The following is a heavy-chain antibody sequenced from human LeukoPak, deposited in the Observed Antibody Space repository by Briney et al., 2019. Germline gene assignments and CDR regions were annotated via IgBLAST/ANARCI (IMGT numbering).Heavy chain of an antibody. Sequence: PSETLSLTCAVSGGSISTGVYYWSWIRQHPGKGLEGIGYIYYSGSTYYNPSLKSRVTRSVDTSKNQCSLKLISVTAGDTAGGYCARGVANDSSGYSFDYWGQGTLVTVSS. J-gene: IGHJ4*02. V-gene: IGHV4-31*11. CDR2: IYYSGST. CDR1: GGSISTGVYY. CDR3: ARGVANDSSGYSFDY. D-gene: IGHD3-22*01.